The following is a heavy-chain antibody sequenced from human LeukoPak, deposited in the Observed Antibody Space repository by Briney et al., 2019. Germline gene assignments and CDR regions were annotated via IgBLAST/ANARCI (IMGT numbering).Heavy chain of an antibody. V-gene: IGHV3-48*01. J-gene: IGHJ4*02. CDR1: GFTFSSYS. CDR2: ISSSSSTI. D-gene: IGHD6-13*01. Sequence: GGSLRLFCAASGFTFSSYSMNWVRQAPGKGLEWVSYISSSSSTIYYADSVKGRFTISRDNAKNSLYLQMNSLRAEDTAVYYCARRGAAAGTGDYYFDYWGQGTLVTVSS. CDR3: ARRGAAAGTGDYYFDY.